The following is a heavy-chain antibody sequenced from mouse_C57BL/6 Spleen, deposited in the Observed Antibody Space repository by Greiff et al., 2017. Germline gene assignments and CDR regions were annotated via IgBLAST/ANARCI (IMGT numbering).Heavy chain of an antibody. CDR1: GFNIKDYY. D-gene: IGHD1-1*01. Sequence: VQLQQPGAELVKPGASVKLSCTASGFNIKDYYMHWVKQRPEQGLEWIGRIDPEGGGTKYTPKFKGKATLTADTSSNTAYLQLSSLTSEDTAVYYGARFGYGSSNGYFDDWGKGTTVTVSA. V-gene: IGHV14-2*01. J-gene: IGHJ1*03. CDR2: IDPEGGGT. CDR3: ARFGYGSSNGYFDD.